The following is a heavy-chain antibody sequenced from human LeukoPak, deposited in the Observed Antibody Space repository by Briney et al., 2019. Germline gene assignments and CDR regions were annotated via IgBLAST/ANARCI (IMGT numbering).Heavy chain of an antibody. CDR3: ATGPYYDSSGYYGPDY. D-gene: IGHD3-22*01. V-gene: IGHV3-23*01. CDR2: ISGSGGST. J-gene: IGHJ4*02. CDR1: GFTFSSYA. Sequence: GASLRLSCAVSGFTFSSYAMSWVRQAQGKGLGWVSAISGSGGSTYYADSVKGRLTITRDNSKNTLYLQMNSLRAEDTAVYYCATGPYYDSSGYYGPDYWGQGTLVTVSS.